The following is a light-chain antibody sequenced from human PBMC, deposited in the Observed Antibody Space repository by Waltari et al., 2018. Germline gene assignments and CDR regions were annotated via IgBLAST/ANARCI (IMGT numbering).Light chain of an antibody. V-gene: IGKV2-29*01. CDR3: MEGLHLPRV. CDR1: QSLLHSDGKTY. J-gene: IGKJ3*01. Sequence: DVVMTQTPLSLSVTPGQPASISCKSSQSLLHSDGKTYLYWYLQRPGQSPQPLNFQLSSRFSGVSDRFSGSRSGTDLTLKISWVEAEYVGVYYCMEGLHLPRVFGPGTKVEIK. CDR2: QLS.